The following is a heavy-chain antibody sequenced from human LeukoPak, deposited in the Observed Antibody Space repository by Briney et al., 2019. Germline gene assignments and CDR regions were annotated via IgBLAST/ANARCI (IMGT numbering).Heavy chain of an antibody. CDR2: ISWNSGSI. V-gene: IGHV3-9*01. CDR1: GFTFDDYA. Sequence: GGSLRLSCAASGFTFDDYAMHWVRQAPGKGLEWVSGISWNSGSIGYADSVKGRFTISRDNAKNSLYLQMNSLRAEDTALYYCAKDRNYDSSGYFAYWGQGTLVTVSS. D-gene: IGHD3-22*01. CDR3: AKDRNYDSSGYFAY. J-gene: IGHJ4*02.